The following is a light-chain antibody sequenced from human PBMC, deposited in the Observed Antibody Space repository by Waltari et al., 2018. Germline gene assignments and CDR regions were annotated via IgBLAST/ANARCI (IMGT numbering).Light chain of an antibody. J-gene: IGKJ1*01. V-gene: IGKV3-20*01. CDR3: QHYVRLPAT. CDR1: QSVTRA. CDR2: GAS. Sequence: DILLTQSPGTLSLSPGARATLSCRTSQSVTRALAWYQQKPGQAPRLLIYGASNRATGIPDRFSGSGSGTDFSLTISRLEPEDFAVYYCQHYVRLPATFGQGTKVEIK.